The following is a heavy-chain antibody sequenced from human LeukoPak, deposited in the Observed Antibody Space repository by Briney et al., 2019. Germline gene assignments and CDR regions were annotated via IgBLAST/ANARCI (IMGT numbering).Heavy chain of an antibody. J-gene: IGHJ6*02. CDR1: GFTFSSCA. Sequence: GGSLRLSCAASGFTFSSCAMSWVRQAPGKGLEWVSVISGSGGSTYYADSVKGRFTISRDNSKNTLYLQMNSLRAEDTAVYYCAKDGGYSQDYGMDVWGQGTTVTVSS. CDR3: AKDGGYSQDYGMDV. D-gene: IGHD5-18*01. CDR2: ISGSGGST. V-gene: IGHV3-23*01.